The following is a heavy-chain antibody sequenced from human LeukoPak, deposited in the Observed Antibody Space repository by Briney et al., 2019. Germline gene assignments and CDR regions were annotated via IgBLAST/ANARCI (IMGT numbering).Heavy chain of an antibody. CDR1: GGSINSSSYF. V-gene: IGHV4-39*01. CDR3: ARSCSSTSCPVDY. J-gene: IGHJ4*02. Sequence: PSETLSLTCTVSGGSINSSSYFWVWLRQPPGKGLEWIGSIYYGGSTYYNPSLMSRVTISVDTSKNQFSLKMISMTAADTAVYYCARSCSSTSCPVDYWGQGTLVTVSS. CDR2: IYYGGST. D-gene: IGHD2-2*01.